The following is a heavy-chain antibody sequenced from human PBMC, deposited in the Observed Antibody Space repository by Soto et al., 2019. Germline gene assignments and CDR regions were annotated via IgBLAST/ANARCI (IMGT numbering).Heavy chain of an antibody. Sequence: PGESLRLSCAASGFTFSSYGMHWVRQAPGKGLEWVAVISYDGSNKYYADSVKGRFTISRDNSKNTLYLQMNSLRAEDTAVYYCAKGRQQWLVQWFDPWGQGTLVTVSS. J-gene: IGHJ5*02. CDR3: AKGRQQWLVQWFDP. CDR2: ISYDGSNK. CDR1: GFTFSSYG. D-gene: IGHD6-19*01. V-gene: IGHV3-30*18.